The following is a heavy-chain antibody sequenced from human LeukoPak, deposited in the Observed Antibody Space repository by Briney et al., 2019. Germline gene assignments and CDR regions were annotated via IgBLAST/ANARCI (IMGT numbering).Heavy chain of an antibody. CDR1: GFTFSSYS. Sequence: PGGSLRLSCAASGFTFSSYSMNWVRQAPGKGLEWVSVIYSGGSTYYADSVKRRFTISRDRSKNTVFLQMNNLRGEDTAIYYRARAGYSNSLAYWGQGTLVTVSS. CDR3: ARAGYSNSLAY. D-gene: IGHD5-18*01. CDR2: IYSGGST. V-gene: IGHV3-53*01. J-gene: IGHJ4*02.